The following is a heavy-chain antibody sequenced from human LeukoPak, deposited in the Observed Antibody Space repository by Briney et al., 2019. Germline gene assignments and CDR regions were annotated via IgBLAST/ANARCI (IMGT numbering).Heavy chain of an antibody. D-gene: IGHD3-10*01. CDR1: GGSISSHY. CDR2: IYYSGST. Sequence: PSETLSLTCTVSGGSISSHYWSWIRQPPGKGLEWIGYIYYSGSTNYNPSLKSRVTVSVDTSKNQFSLKLGSVTAADTAVYYCARYGSGTPFSGFDYWGQGTLVTVSS. CDR3: ARYGSGTPFSGFDY. J-gene: IGHJ4*02. V-gene: IGHV4-59*11.